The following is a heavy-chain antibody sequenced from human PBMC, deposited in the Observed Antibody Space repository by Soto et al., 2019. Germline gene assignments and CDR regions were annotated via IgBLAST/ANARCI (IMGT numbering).Heavy chain of an antibody. D-gene: IGHD2-21*01. V-gene: IGHV3-11*01. CDR2: ISSSGSTI. CDR3: ARALNPSGYSGLDY. Sequence: GESLKISCAASGFTFSDYYMSWIRQAPGKGLEWVSYISSSGSTIYYADSVKGRFTISRDNAKNSLYLQMNSLRAEDTAVYYCARALNPSGYSGLDYWGQGTLVTVSS. J-gene: IGHJ4*02. CDR1: GFTFSDYY.